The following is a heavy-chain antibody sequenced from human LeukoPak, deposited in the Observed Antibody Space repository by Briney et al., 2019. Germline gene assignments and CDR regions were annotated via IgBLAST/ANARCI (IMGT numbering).Heavy chain of an antibody. Sequence: TXSLTCTVSGVSISSGGYYWSWIRQQPGKGLEWIGYIYYSGSTYYNPSRKSQFTISVDTSKNQFSLKLSSVTAADTAVYYCARARSYCSSTSCYEIDAFDIWGQGTMVTASS. V-gene: IGHV4-31*01. CDR2: IYYSGST. CDR3: ARARSYCSSTSCYEIDAFDI. D-gene: IGHD2-2*01. J-gene: IGHJ3*02. CDR1: GVSISSGGYY.